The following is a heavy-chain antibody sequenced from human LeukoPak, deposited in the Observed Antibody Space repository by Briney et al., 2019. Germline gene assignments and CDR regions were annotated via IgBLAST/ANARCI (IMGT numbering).Heavy chain of an antibody. Sequence: PSETLSLTCSVSGGSISRYYWSWIRQPPGKGLEWIGYIYYSGSTYYNPSLKSRVTISVDTSKNQFSLKLSSVTAADTAVYYCARARARAGGKRAKLNNWFDPWGQGTLVTVSS. V-gene: IGHV4-59*08. CDR1: GGSISRYY. CDR2: IYYSGST. J-gene: IGHJ5*02. CDR3: ARARARAGGKRAKLNNWFDP. D-gene: IGHD3-16*01.